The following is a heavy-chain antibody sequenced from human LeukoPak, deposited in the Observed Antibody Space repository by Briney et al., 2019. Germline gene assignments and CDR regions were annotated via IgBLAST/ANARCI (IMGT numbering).Heavy chain of an antibody. V-gene: IGHV3-21*01. D-gene: IGHD3-22*01. CDR3: ARVEGYYDSSGYYPIDY. Sequence: PGGSLRLSCAASGFTFSSYSMNWVRQAPGKGLEWVSSISSSSSYIYYADSVKGRFTFSRDNAKNSLYLQMNSPSAEDTAVYYCARVEGYYDSSGYYPIDYWGQGTLVTVSS. J-gene: IGHJ4*02. CDR2: ISSSSSYI. CDR1: GFTFSSYS.